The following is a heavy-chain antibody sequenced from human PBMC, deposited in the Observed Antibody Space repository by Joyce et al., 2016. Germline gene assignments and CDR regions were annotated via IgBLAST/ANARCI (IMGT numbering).Heavy chain of an antibody. V-gene: IGHV6-1*01. CDR1: GASVSRNSAA. CDR2: TYYRSKWYT. Sequence: QIQLQQSGPGLVKPSQTLSLTCAISGASVSRNSAAWNWIRQSPSRGLEWLGRTYYRSKWYTDYAVSVKSRLIVTPDTSKNLFSLQLSSVTPGDTAVYYCTRGNDAFDAWGQGTVVTVSS. CDR3: TRGNDAFDA. J-gene: IGHJ3*01.